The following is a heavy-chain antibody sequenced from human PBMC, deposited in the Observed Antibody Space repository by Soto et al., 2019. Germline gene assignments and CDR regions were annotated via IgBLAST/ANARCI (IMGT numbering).Heavy chain of an antibody. V-gene: IGHV4-31*03. CDR1: GGSISSGGYY. D-gene: IGHD2-15*01. CDR2: IYYSGST. J-gene: IGHJ4*02. Sequence: QVQLQESGPGLVKPSQTLSLTCTVSGGSISSGGYYWSWIRQHPGKGLEWIGYIYYSGSTYYNPSLKSRVTISVYTSKNQFSLKLSSVTAADTAVYYCARGVVVVVAATPYFDYWGQGTLVTVSS. CDR3: ARGVVVVVAATPYFDY.